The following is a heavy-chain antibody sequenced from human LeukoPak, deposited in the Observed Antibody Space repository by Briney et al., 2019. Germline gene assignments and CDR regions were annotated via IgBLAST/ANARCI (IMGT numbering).Heavy chain of an antibody. D-gene: IGHD2-21*01. Sequence: SETLSLTCTVSGGSISSGDYYWSWIRQPPGTGLEWIGYIYYSGSTYYNPSLKSRVTISVDTSKNQFSLKLSSVTAADTAVYYCARESTPDIIPYFDYWGQGTLVTVSA. CDR1: GGSISSGDYY. V-gene: IGHV4-30-4*01. J-gene: IGHJ4*02. CDR2: IYYSGST. CDR3: ARESTPDIIPYFDY.